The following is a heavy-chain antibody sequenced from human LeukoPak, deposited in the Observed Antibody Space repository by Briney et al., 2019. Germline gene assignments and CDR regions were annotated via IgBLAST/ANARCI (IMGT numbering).Heavy chain of an antibody. Sequence: PSETLSLTFTVSGGSISSYYWSWIRQPPGKGLEWIGYIYYSGSTNYNPSLKSRVTISVDTSKNQFSLKLSSVTAADTAVYYCAVSSSWSLYYFDYWGQGTLVTVSS. J-gene: IGHJ4*02. CDR2: IYYSGST. CDR1: GGSISSYY. D-gene: IGHD6-13*01. V-gene: IGHV4-59*08. CDR3: AVSSSWSLYYFDY.